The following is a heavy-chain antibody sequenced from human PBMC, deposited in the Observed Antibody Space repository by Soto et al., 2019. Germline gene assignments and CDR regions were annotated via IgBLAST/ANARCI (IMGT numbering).Heavy chain of an antibody. J-gene: IGHJ4*02. Sequence: QLQLQESGPGLVKPSETLSLTCTVSGGSISSSSYYWGWIRQPPGKGLEWIGSIDYSGSTYYNPSLKSRVTISIATDKNKSSLKLSSVTAADTAVYYCACLNGGYDFWSGYYGYWGQGNLVTVSS. CDR3: ACLNGGYDFWSGYYGY. CDR1: GGSISSSSYY. D-gene: IGHD3-3*01. CDR2: IDYSGST. V-gene: IGHV4-39*01.